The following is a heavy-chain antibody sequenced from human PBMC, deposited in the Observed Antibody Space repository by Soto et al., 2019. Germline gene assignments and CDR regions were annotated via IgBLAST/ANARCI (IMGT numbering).Heavy chain of an antibody. Sequence: QVQLQQWGAGLLKPSETLSLTCAVYGGSFSGYYWSWIRQPPGKGLEWIGEINHSGSTNYNPSLKXXXTISVDTFKTXXAXRXXSVAAADSAVYYCARGSPLHRLLSRTLGRLRWFDPWGQGTLVTVSS. CDR1: GGSFSGYY. CDR2: INHSGST. CDR3: ARGSPLHRLLSRTLGRLRWFDP. D-gene: IGHD2-2*01. J-gene: IGHJ5*02. V-gene: IGHV4-34*01.